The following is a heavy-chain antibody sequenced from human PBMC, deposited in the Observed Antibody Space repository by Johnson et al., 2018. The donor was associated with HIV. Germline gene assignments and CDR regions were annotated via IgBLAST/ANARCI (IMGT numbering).Heavy chain of an antibody. CDR1: RFTFSTND. Sequence: QVQLVESGGGVVQPGGSLTLSSAASRFTFSTNDMHGVRQAPGKGLEWEAFIRYDGSNKYYADSVRGRFTISRDNSKNTVYLQMNSLRAEDTAVYYCAKDGFGWADAFDIWGHGTMVTVSS. CDR2: IRYDGSNK. D-gene: IGHD2-2*03. CDR3: AKDGFGWADAFDI. J-gene: IGHJ3*02. V-gene: IGHV3-30*02.